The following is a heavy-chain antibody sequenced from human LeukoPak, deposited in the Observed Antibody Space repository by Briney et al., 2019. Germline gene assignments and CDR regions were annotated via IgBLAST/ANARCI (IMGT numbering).Heavy chain of an antibody. CDR3: ARGAMIGGVAYSPGE. Sequence: GASVKVSCKASGYTFTGYYMHWVRQAPGQGLEWMGWINPNSGGTNYAQKFQGRVTMTRDTSISTAYMELSRLRSDDTAVYYCARGAMIGGVAYSPGEWGQGTLVTVSS. J-gene: IGHJ4*02. D-gene: IGHD3-10*01. V-gene: IGHV1-2*02. CDR2: INPNSGGT. CDR1: GYTFTGYY.